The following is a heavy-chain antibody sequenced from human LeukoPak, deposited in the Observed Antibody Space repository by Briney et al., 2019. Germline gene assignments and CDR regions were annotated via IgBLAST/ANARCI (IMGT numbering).Heavy chain of an antibody. V-gene: IGHV3-30*04. CDR1: GFTFNTHT. Sequence: GGCLRLSCAGSGFTFNTHTMHWVRQAPGKGLEWVAVISYDGYNKYYGDSVKGRCTISRDNSKNTLYLQMNSLRAEDTAVYYCARVLHKRNYDSGVYYGYWGQGTLVTVSS. CDR3: ARVLHKRNYDSGVYYGY. D-gene: IGHD3-22*01. J-gene: IGHJ4*02. CDR2: ISYDGYNK.